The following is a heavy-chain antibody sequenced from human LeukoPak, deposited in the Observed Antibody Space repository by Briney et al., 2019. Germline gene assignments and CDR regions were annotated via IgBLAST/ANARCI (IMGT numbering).Heavy chain of an antibody. Sequence: GGSLRLSCAASEFTFVRYAMNWVRQAPGKGLEWVSYISSSSFKIGYADSVKGRFTISRDNSKNSLYLQMDSLRVEDTAVYYCVRDPSYGSSWYYYMDVRGKGTTVTVSS. J-gene: IGHJ6*03. CDR1: EFTFVRYA. CDR2: ISSSSFKI. D-gene: IGHD6-13*01. V-gene: IGHV3-48*04. CDR3: VRDPSYGSSWYYYMDV.